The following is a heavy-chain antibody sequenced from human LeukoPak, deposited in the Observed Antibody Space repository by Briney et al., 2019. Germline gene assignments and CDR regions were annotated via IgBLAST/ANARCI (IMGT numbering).Heavy chain of an antibody. CDR1: GYSFTDYW. Sequence: GESLKISCKGSGYSFTDYWIGWVRQMPGKGLEWMGIIYPGDSDTRYSPSFQGQVTISADKSISTAYLQRSSLKASDTAMYYCARRPEYSYGSYYFDYWGQGTLVTVSS. CDR3: ARRPEYSYGSYYFDY. CDR2: IYPGDSDT. V-gene: IGHV5-51*01. J-gene: IGHJ4*02. D-gene: IGHD5-18*01.